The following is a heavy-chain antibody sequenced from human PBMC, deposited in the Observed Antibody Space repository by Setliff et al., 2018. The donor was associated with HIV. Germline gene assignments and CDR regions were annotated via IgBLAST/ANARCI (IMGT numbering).Heavy chain of an antibody. CDR3: ARGGDDSGPGTWTFDY. CDR2: INGNSGAT. J-gene: IGHJ4*02. Sequence: ASVKVSCKTSGYTFSDYYLHWVRQAPGQGLEWMGWINGNSGATNYAQRFQGRVTMTRDASTYTAYMELTRLRSDDTAVYSCARGGDDSGPGTWTFDYWGQGALVTVSS. D-gene: IGHD3-10*01. CDR1: GYTFSDYY. V-gene: IGHV1-2*02.